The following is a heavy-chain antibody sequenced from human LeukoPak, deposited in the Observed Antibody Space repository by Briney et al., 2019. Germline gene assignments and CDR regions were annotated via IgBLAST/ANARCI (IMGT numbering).Heavy chain of an antibody. Sequence: SETLSLSCAVSGYSISSEYYWGWIRQPPGKGLEWIGSISHSGSTSYNPSLRSRVTISVDTSKTPFSLQMSSVTAADTAMYYCARRISGSGWSYDYWGQGTLVTVSS. CDR2: ISHSGST. CDR3: ARRISGSGWSYDY. D-gene: IGHD6-19*01. CDR1: GYSISSEYY. V-gene: IGHV4-38-2*01. J-gene: IGHJ4*02.